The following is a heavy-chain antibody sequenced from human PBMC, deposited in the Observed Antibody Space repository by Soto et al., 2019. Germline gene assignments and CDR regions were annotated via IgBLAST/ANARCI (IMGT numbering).Heavy chain of an antibody. J-gene: IGHJ4*02. CDR3: ASLRSGQVPDY. D-gene: IGHD6-19*01. V-gene: IGHV5-51*01. CDR2: IYPGDSDT. CDR1: GYSFTIYW. Sequence: GESLKIYCKGSGYSFTIYWIGWVRQMPGKGLEWMGIIYPGDSDTRYSPSFQGQGTISADKAISTAYLQCSSLKASDTAMYYCASLRSGQVPDYWGQGTLVTVSS.